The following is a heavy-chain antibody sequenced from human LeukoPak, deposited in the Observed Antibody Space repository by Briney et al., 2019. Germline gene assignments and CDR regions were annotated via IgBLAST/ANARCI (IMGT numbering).Heavy chain of an antibody. V-gene: IGHV4-34*01. CDR1: GGSISSYY. J-gene: IGHJ4*02. Sequence: SETLSLTCTVSGGSISSYYWGWIRQPPGKGLEWIGEINHSGSTNYNPSLKSRVTISVDTSKNQFSLKLSSVTAADTAVYYCARGGVLDYWGQGTLVTVSS. CDR2: INHSGST. CDR3: ARGGVLDY. D-gene: IGHD3-16*01.